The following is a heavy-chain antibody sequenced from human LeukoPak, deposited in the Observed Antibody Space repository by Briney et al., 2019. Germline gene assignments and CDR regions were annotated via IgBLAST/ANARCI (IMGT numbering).Heavy chain of an antibody. V-gene: IGHV3-23*01. Sequence: GGSLRLSCTDSGFTFTTHAMHWVRQAPGKGLEWVSGLSGSASSTYYADSVKGRFTISRDNSKNTLYLQMNSPRAEDTAVYYCAKDALPHTYSYYFDFWGQGTLVTVSS. D-gene: IGHD2-15*01. CDR2: LSGSASST. CDR1: GFTFTTHA. J-gene: IGHJ4*02. CDR3: AKDALPHTYSYYFDF.